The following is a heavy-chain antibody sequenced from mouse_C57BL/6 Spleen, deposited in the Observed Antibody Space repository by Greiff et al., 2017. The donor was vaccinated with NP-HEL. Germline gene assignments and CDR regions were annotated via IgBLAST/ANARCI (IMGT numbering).Heavy chain of an antibody. CDR1: GFTFSDYG. CDR2: ISSGSSTI. D-gene: IGHD1-1*01. CDR3: ARSGSSLSYWYFDV. V-gene: IGHV5-17*01. J-gene: IGHJ1*03. Sequence: EVKLVESGGGLVKPGGSLKLSCAASGFTFSDYGMHWVRQAPEKGLEWVAYISSGSSTINYADTVKGRFTISRDNAKNTLFLQMTSLRSEDTAMYYCARSGSSLSYWYFDVWGTGTTVTVSS.